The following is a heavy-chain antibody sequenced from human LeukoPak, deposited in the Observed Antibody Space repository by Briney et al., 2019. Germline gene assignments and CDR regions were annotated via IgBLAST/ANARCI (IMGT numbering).Heavy chain of an antibody. D-gene: IGHD3-10*01. Sequence: GGSLRLSCAASGFSVSSSYMSWVRQAPGRGLEWVSVIYSDGSTYYADSVKGRFTISRDNSRNTLYLQMNSLRAEDTAMYYCARDPHGYGSAWGQGTLVTVSS. CDR2: IYSDGST. CDR3: ARDPHGYGSA. J-gene: IGHJ1*01. V-gene: IGHV3-53*01. CDR1: GFSVSSSY.